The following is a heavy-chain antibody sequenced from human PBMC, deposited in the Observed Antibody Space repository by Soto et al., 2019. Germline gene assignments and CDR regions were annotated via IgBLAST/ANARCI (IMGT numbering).Heavy chain of an antibody. CDR2: ISSTTNYI. V-gene: IGHV3-21*06. CDR1: GFTFTRYS. Sequence: GGSLRLSCAASGFTFTRYSMNWVRQAPGKGLEWVSSISSTTNYIYYGDSMKGRFTISRDNAKNSLYLEMNSLRAEDTAVYYCARESEDLTSNFDYWGQGXLVTVPS. CDR3: ARESEDLTSNFDY. J-gene: IGHJ4*02.